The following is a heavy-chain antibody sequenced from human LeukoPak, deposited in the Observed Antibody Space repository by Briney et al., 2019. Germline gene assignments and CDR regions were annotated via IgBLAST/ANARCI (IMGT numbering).Heavy chain of an antibody. Sequence: SETLSLTCAVYGGSFSGYYWSWIRQPPGKGLEWIGEINHSGSTNYNPSLKSRVTISVDTSKNQFSLKLSSVTAADTAVYYGARRGRGSGSYYKSCYFDYWGQGTLVTVSS. CDR3: ARRGRGSGSYYKSCYFDY. J-gene: IGHJ4*02. D-gene: IGHD3-10*01. CDR1: GGSFSGYY. CDR2: INHSGST. V-gene: IGHV4-34*01.